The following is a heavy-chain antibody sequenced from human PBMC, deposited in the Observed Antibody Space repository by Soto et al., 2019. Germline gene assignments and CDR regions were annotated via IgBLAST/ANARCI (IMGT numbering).Heavy chain of an antibody. J-gene: IGHJ4*02. Sequence: GGSLRLSCAASGFTFSSYSMNWVRQAPGKGLEWVSYISSSSSTIYYADSVKGRFTISRDNAKNSLYLQMNSLRDEDTAVYYCARDFNLFGGDSSGYYYLVPFDYWGQGTLVTVSS. CDR3: ARDFNLFGGDSSGYYYLVPFDY. V-gene: IGHV3-48*02. CDR1: GFTFSSYS. CDR2: ISSSSSTI. D-gene: IGHD3-22*01.